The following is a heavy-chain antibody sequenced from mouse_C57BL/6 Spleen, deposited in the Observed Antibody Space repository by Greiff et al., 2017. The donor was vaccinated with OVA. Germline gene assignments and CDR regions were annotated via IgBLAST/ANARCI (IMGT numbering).Heavy chain of an antibody. J-gene: IGHJ3*01. CDR1: GFSFNTYA. D-gene: IGHD1-1*01. Sequence: EVMLVESGGGLVQPKGSLKLSCAASGFSFNTYAMNWVRQAPGKGLEWVARIRSKSNNYATYYADSVKDRFTISRDDSESMLYLQMNNLKTEDTAMYYCVRHDYGSEGFAYWGQGTLVTVSA. CDR3: VRHDYGSEGFAY. V-gene: IGHV10-1*01. CDR2: IRSKSNNYAT.